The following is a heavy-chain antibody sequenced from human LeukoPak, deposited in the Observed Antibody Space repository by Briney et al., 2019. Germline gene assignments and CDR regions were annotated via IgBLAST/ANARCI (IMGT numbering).Heavy chain of an antibody. CDR2: ISSSGSTI. V-gene: IGHV3-11*01. CDR3: ARDSIYDYVWGSYRPTFDY. D-gene: IGHD3-16*02. CDR1: GFTFSDYY. Sequence: GGSLRLSCAAPGFTFSDYYMSWIRQAPGKGLEGVSYISSSGSTIYYADSVKGRFTISRDNAKYSLYLQMNSLRAEETAVYYCARDSIYDYVWGSYRPTFDYWGQGTLVTASS. J-gene: IGHJ4*02.